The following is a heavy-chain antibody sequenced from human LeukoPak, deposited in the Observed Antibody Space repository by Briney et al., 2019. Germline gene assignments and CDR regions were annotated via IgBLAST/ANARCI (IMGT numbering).Heavy chain of an antibody. CDR3: SRESGAFSPFGH. D-gene: IGHD1-26*01. CDR1: GGSITSNNW. V-gene: IGHV4-4*02. J-gene: IGHJ4*02. Sequence: SGTLSLTCAVSGGSITSNNWWSWVRQPPGKGLDWIGEIYHGGTTNYNPSLKSRVTISLERSKNQFSLKLTSVTAADTAVYYCSRESGAFSPFGHWGQGTLVTVTS. CDR2: IYHGGTT.